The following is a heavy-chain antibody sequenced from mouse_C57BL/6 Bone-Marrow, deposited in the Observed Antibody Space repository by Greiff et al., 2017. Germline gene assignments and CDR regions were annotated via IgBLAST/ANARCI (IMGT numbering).Heavy chain of an antibody. CDR3: TRDAMDY. J-gene: IGHJ4*01. Sequence: ESGPGLVKPSQSLSLTCSVSGFSINSGYYWNWIRQFPGNKLECIGYISYDGSNNYNPSLKNRISITGDTSKIQFFLKLNSVTTEDTATYYGTRDAMDYWGQGTSGTVSA. V-gene: IGHV3-6*01. CDR2: ISYDGSN. CDR1: GFSINSGYY.